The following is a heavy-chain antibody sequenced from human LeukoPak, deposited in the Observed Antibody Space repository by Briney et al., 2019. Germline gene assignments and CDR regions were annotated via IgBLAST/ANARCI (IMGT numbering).Heavy chain of an antibody. CDR1: GFTFSKFA. Sequence: GGSLRLSCAAAGFTFSKFAMHWVRQAPGKGLEWVAVVSYDGSYKYYADSVKGRFTISRDNSKNTLYLQMNSLRAEDTAVYYCARGRYDSSGYYSIFDYWGQGTLVTVSS. V-gene: IGHV3-30*04. CDR3: ARGRYDSSGYYSIFDY. CDR2: VSYDGSYK. J-gene: IGHJ4*02. D-gene: IGHD3-22*01.